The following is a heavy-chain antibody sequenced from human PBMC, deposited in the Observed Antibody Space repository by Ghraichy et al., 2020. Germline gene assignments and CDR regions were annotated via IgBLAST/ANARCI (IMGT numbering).Heavy chain of an antibody. V-gene: IGHV4-39*01. J-gene: IGHJ4*02. CDR2: MYYSGST. CDR3: ARHFHSFSYASRGYPGSFYY. CDR1: GGSIGSSSYF. Sequence: SQTLSLTCTVSGGSIGSSSYFWGWIRQPPGKGLEWIGSMYYSGSTYYNPSLRSRVSMSVDTSKNQLSLKLSSVTAADTAMYYCARHFHSFSYASRGYPGSFYYWGQGTLVTVSS. D-gene: IGHD3-22*01.